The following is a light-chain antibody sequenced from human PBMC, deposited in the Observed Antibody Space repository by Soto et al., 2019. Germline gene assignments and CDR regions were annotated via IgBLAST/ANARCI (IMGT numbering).Light chain of an antibody. J-gene: IGLJ2*01. CDR1: SSDVGGYKY. CDR3: SSLTSSTLLV. Sequence: QSALTQPASVSGSPGQSITISCTGTSSDVGGYKYVSWYQQHPGKAPKLLIFEVSNRPSGVSNRFSGSKSGNTASLTISGLQAEAEADYYCSSLTSSTLLVFGGGTKLTVL. V-gene: IGLV2-14*01. CDR2: EVS.